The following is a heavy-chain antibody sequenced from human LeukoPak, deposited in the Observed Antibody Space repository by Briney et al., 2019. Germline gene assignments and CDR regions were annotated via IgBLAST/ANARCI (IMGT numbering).Heavy chain of an antibody. CDR1: GGSFSGYY. CDR2: INHSGST. Sequence: SETLSLTCAVYGGSFSGYYWSWIRQPPGKGLEWIGEINHSGSTNYNPSLKSRVTISVDTSKNQSSLKLSSVTAADTAVYYCARSYYYGSGSYPFDYWGQGTLVTVSS. CDR3: ARSYYYGSGSYPFDY. V-gene: IGHV4-34*01. D-gene: IGHD3-10*01. J-gene: IGHJ4*02.